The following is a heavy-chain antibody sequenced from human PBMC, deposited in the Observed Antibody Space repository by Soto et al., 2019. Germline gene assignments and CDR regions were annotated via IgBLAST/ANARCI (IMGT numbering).Heavy chain of an antibody. CDR1: GGSISSGGYY. J-gene: IGHJ4*02. V-gene: IGHV4-31*03. Sequence: QVQLQESGPGLVKPSQTLSLTCTVSGGSISSGGYYWSWIRQHPGKGLEWIGYIYYSANTYYNPSLKSRVTISVDTSKNHFSLKLSSVTAADTAVYYCARGPGSGWYDYWGQGTLVTVSS. D-gene: IGHD6-19*01. CDR3: ARGPGSGWYDY. CDR2: IYYSANT.